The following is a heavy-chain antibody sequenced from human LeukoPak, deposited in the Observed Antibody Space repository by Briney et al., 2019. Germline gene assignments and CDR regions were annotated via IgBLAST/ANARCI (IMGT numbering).Heavy chain of an antibody. D-gene: IGHD5-12*01. CDR2: ISGSGNTI. V-gene: IGHV3-11*01. Sequence: PGGSLRLSCAASGFTFSDSHMSWIRQAPGKGLEWVSYISGSGNTIYKADSVKGRFTMSRDNAQNSLYLQMNSLRVEDTAVYYCASAIVATDQDPPFDFWGQGTLVTVSS. CDR3: ASAIVATDQDPPFDF. J-gene: IGHJ4*02. CDR1: GFTFSDSH.